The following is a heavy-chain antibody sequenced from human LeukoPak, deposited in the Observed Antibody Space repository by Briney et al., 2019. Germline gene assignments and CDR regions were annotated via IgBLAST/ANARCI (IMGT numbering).Heavy chain of an antibody. CDR3: AKYCPKVEPPDYMDV. CDR2: ISGTGGRT. CDR1: GFTFSSQA. V-gene: IGHV3-23*01. J-gene: IGHJ6*03. Sequence: GGSLRLSCAASGFTFSSQAMSWVRQAPGKGLECVSGISGTGGRTYYADSVKGRFTISRDNSKNTLYLQMNSLRVEDTAVYYCAKYCPKVEPPDYMDVRGKGTTVTVS. D-gene: IGHD1-26*01.